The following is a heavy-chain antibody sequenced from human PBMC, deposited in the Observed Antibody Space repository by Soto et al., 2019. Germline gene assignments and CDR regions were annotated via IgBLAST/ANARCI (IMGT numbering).Heavy chain of an antibody. CDR2: IWYDGSNK. V-gene: IGHV3-33*01. Sequence: SGGSLRLSCAASGFTFSSYGMHWVRQAPGKGLEWVAVIWYDGSNKYYADSVKGRFTISRDNSKNTLYLQMSSLRAEDTAVYYCARVSRSGYYPKYWGQGTRVTVSS. CDR3: ARVSRSGYYPKY. CDR1: GFTFSSYG. J-gene: IGHJ4*02. D-gene: IGHD3-3*01.